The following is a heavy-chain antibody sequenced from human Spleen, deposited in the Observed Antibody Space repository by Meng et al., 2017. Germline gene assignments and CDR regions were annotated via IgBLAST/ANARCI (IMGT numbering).Heavy chain of an antibody. CDR2: ISAYNGNT. Sequence: ASVKVSCKASGYTFTSYGISWVRQAPGQGLEWMGWISAYNGNTNYAQKLQGRVTMTTDTSTSTAYMELRSLRSDDTAVYYCARRTMVRGVTLYYFDYWGQGTLVTVSS. CDR1: GYTFTSYG. J-gene: IGHJ4*02. D-gene: IGHD3-10*01. V-gene: IGHV1-18*01. CDR3: ARRTMVRGVTLYYFDY.